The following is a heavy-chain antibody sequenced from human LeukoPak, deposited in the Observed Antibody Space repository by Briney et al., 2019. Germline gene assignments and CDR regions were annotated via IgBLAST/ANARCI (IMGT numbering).Heavy chain of an antibody. Sequence: SVKVSCKASGGTFSSHAVSWARQAPGQGLEWMGGTTPIFGSAEYAQKLQDRLTITTDDSTSTAYMILSSLRSEDTAVYYCARAPFHFDGSGFSMDAFDVWGQGTMVTVSS. CDR1: GGTFSSHA. V-gene: IGHV1-69*05. CDR2: TTPIFGSA. J-gene: IGHJ3*01. D-gene: IGHD3-22*01. CDR3: ARAPFHFDGSGFSMDAFDV.